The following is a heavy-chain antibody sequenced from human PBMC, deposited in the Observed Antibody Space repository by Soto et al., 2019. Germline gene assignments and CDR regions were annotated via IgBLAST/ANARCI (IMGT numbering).Heavy chain of an antibody. Sequence: QVQLVESGGGVVQPGRSLRLSCAASGFTFSTYAMHWVRQAPGKGLEWIAVISHDGNNIYYGDSAKGRFTISRDNSKNTLYLHMNSLRVEETAVYYCTKVRGTYYHEAFDIWGQGTMVTVSS. CDR1: GFTFSTYA. V-gene: IGHV3-30*18. CDR3: TKVRGTYYHEAFDI. CDR2: ISHDGNNI. J-gene: IGHJ3*02. D-gene: IGHD1-26*01.